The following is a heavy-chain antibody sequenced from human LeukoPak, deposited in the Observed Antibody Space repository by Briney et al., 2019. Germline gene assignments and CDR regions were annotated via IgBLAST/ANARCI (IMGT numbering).Heavy chain of an antibody. CDR3: AREDYGVVYFDY. Sequence: PGGSLRLSCAASEFTFSSYSMNWVRQAPGKGLEWVAVISYDGSNKYYADSVKGRFTISRDNSKKMLYLQMNSLRAEDTAVYYCAREDYGVVYFDYWGQGTLVTVSS. CDR2: ISYDGSNK. CDR1: EFTFSSYS. J-gene: IGHJ4*02. D-gene: IGHD3-3*01. V-gene: IGHV3-30*03.